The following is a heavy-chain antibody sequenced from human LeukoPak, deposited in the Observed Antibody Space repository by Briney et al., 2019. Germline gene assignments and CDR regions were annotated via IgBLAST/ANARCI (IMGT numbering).Heavy chain of an antibody. CDR2: IIPIFGTA. CDR1: GGTFSSYA. J-gene: IGHJ5*02. V-gene: IGHV1-69*06. D-gene: IGHD5-18*01. Sequence: SVKVSCKASGGTFSSYAISWVRQAPGQGLEWMGGIIPIFGTANYAQKFQGRVTITADKSTSTAYMELSSLRSEDTAVYYCARQKLLTHGYSYGFNNWFDPWGQGTLVTVSS. CDR3: ARQKLLTHGYSYGFNNWFDP.